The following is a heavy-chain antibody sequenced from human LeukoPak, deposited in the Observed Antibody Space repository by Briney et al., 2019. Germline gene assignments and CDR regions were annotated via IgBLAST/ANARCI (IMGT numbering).Heavy chain of an antibody. V-gene: IGHV5-51*01. Sequence: GESLKISFKGSGXSFTTYWIAWVRQMPGKGLEWMGIIFPSDSDIRYSPSFQGQVTISADKSISTAYLQWSSLKASDTAIYYCARQVLRGYSHFQDWGQGTLVTVSS. CDR1: GXSFTTYW. D-gene: IGHD5-18*01. CDR2: IFPSDSDI. CDR3: ARQVLRGYSHFQD. J-gene: IGHJ1*01.